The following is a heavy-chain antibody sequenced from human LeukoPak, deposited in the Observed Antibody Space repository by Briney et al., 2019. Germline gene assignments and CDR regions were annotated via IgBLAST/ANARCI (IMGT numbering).Heavy chain of an antibody. V-gene: IGHV4-34*01. CDR2: INHSGST. CDR3: ASHYYDPPTNWFDP. J-gene: IGHJ5*02. Sequence: SETLSLTCAVYGGSFSGYYWSWIRQPPGKGPEWIGEINHSGSTNYNPSLKSRVTISVDTSKNQFSLKLSSVTAADTAVYYCASHYYDPPTNWFDPWGQGTLVTVSS. D-gene: IGHD3-22*01. CDR1: GGSFSGYY.